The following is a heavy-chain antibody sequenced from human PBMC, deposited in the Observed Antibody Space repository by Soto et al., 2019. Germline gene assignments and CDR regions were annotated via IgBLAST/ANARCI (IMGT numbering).Heavy chain of an antibody. D-gene: IGHD3-9*01. J-gene: IGHJ6*02. Sequence: GGSLRLSCAASVFPFSNAWMNWVRQAPGKGLEWVGRIKRKTDGGTTDYAAPVKGRFTISRDDSKNTLYLQMNSLKTEDTAVYYRTTGDTIFLYGMDVWGQGTTVTVSS. V-gene: IGHV3-15*07. CDR1: VFPFSNAW. CDR3: TTGDTIFLYGMDV. CDR2: IKRKTDGGTT.